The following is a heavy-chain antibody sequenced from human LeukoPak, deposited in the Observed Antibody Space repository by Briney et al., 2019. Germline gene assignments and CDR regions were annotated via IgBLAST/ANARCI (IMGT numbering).Heavy chain of an antibody. V-gene: IGHV3-48*01. CDR3: VTNFDPDVD. J-gene: IGHJ4*02. CDR1: GFSFSSNS. D-gene: IGHD3-9*01. CDR2: ISGNSSTI. Sequence: GGSLRLSCAASGFSFSSNSMNWVRQAPGKGLEWVSYISGNSSTIYYADSVKGRFTISRDNAKNSLYLQMNSLRAEDTAVYYCVTNFDPDVDWGQGTLVTVSS.